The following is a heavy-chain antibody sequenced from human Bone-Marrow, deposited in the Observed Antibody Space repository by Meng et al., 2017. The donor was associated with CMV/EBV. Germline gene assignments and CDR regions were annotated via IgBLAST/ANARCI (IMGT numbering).Heavy chain of an antibody. J-gene: IGHJ4*02. CDR2: ISYDGSNK. Sequence: GESLKISCAASGFTFSSYAMHWVRQAPGKGLEWVAVISYDGSNKYYADSVKGRFTISRDNSKNTLYLQMNSLRAEDTAVYYCARDTGWELTRTFDYWGQGTLVTVSS. CDR1: GFTFSSYA. V-gene: IGHV3-30-3*01. CDR3: ARDTGWELTRTFDY. D-gene: IGHD1-26*01.